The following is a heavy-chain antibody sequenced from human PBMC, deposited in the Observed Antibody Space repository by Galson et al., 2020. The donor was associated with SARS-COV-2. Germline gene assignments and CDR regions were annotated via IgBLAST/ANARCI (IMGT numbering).Heavy chain of an antibody. CDR2: IYRSGAT. Sequence: SETLSLTCTASGGSISSGDYTWSWLRQPPGKGLEWIGFIYRSGATKYNPSLQSRVTMSVDMSRNQFSLKLSSVTAADTAVYYCARSYYGSSAELFYLDFWGRGTLVTVSS. CDR1: GGSISSGDYT. V-gene: IGHV4-30-2*01. CDR3: ARSYYGSSAELFYLDF. J-gene: IGHJ4*02. D-gene: IGHD3-22*01.